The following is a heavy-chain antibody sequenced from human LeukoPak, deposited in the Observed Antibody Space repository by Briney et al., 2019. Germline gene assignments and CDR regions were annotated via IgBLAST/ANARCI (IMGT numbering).Heavy chain of an antibody. CDR3: ASLFTTHSPSYYYGMDV. CDR1: GGSISSYY. CDR2: IYYSGST. Sequence: SETLSLTCTVSGGSISSYYWSWIRQPPGKGLEWIGYIYYSGSTNYNPSLKSRVTISVDTSKNQFSLKLSSVTAADTAVYYCASLFTTHSPSYYYGMDVWGQGTTVTVSS. D-gene: IGHD1-14*01. J-gene: IGHJ6*02. V-gene: IGHV4-59*08.